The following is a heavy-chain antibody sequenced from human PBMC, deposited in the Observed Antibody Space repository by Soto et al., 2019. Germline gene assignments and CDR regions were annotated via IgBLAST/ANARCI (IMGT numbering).Heavy chain of an antibody. Sequence: SVKVSSKASGGTFSSYAISWVRQAPGQGHEWMGGIIPIFGTANYAQKFQGRVTITADESTSTAYMELSSLRSEDTAVYYCARESRYCSGGSCYFLPGIDYWGQGTLVTVSS. J-gene: IGHJ4*02. D-gene: IGHD2-15*01. V-gene: IGHV1-69*13. CDR3: ARESRYCSGGSCYFLPGIDY. CDR1: GGTFSSYA. CDR2: IIPIFGTA.